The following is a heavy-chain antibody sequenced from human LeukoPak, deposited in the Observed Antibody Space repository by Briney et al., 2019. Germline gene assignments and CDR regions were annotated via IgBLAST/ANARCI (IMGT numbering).Heavy chain of an antibody. CDR1: GYSISNFNY. V-gene: IGHV4-38-2*02. CDR2: LHHSENT. D-gene: IGHD3-10*01. Sequence: SETLSLTCSVSGYSISNFNYWGWIRQPPGKGLEWIGSLHHSENTYYNSSLESRVTISLDTSKNQFSLRLTSVTAADTALYYCARDATGMGNYFDYWGQGTLVTVSS. J-gene: IGHJ4*02. CDR3: ARDATGMGNYFDY.